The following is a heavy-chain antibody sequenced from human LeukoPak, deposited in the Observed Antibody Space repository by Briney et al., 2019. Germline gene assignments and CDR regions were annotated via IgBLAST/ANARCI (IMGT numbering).Heavy chain of an antibody. J-gene: IGHJ4*02. Sequence: ASVKVSSKPSGYTFTSNGISWGRQALEQGLEWMGWISAYNGNTNYAQKLQGRVTMTTDTSTSTAYMELRSLRSDDTAVYYCARGTIFRDYVWGSYRYFDYWGQGTLVTVSS. CDR1: GYTFTSNG. CDR2: ISAYNGNT. D-gene: IGHD3-16*02. V-gene: IGHV1-18*01. CDR3: ARGTIFRDYVWGSYRYFDY.